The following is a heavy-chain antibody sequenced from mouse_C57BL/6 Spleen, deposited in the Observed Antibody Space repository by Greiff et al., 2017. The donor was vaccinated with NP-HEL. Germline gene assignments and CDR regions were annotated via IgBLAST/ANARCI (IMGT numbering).Heavy chain of an antibody. Sequence: EVQLQQSGPELVKPGASVKISCKASGYTFTDYYMNWVKQSHGKSLKWIGDINPNNGGTSYNQKFKGKATLTVDKSSSTAYMELRSLTSEDSAVYYCARGIYDGYSRFFAYWGQGTLVTVSA. V-gene: IGHV1-26*01. D-gene: IGHD2-3*01. CDR1: GYTFTDYY. J-gene: IGHJ3*01. CDR2: INPNNGGT. CDR3: ARGIYDGYSRFFAY.